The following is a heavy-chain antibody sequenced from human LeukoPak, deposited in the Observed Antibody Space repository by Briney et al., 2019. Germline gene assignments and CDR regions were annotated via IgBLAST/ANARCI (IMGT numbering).Heavy chain of an antibody. J-gene: IGHJ3*02. D-gene: IGHD3-22*01. CDR1: GGSISTYY. CDR3: AREYYYDSSGYYPPHAFDI. Sequence: SETLSLTCTVSGGSISTYYWSWIRQPPGKGLEWIGYIYYSGSTNYIPSLKSRVTISVDTSKKQFSLKLSSVTAADTAVYYCAREYYYDSSGYYPPHAFDIWGQGTMVTVSS. CDR2: IYYSGST. V-gene: IGHV4-59*01.